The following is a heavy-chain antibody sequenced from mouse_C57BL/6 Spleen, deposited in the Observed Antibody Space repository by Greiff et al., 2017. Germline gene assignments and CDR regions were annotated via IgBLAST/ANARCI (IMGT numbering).Heavy chain of an antibody. D-gene: IGHD2-4*01. CDR3: AAHYDPAWFAY. J-gene: IGHJ3*01. Sequence: VPLQQPGAELVKPGASVKVSCKASGYTFTSYWMHWVKQRPGQGLEWIGRIHPSDSDTNYNQKFKGKATLTVDNSSSPAYMQLSSLTSEDSAVYYCAAHYDPAWFAYWGQGTLVTVSA. CDR2: IHPSDSDT. V-gene: IGHV1-74*01. CDR1: GYTFTSYW.